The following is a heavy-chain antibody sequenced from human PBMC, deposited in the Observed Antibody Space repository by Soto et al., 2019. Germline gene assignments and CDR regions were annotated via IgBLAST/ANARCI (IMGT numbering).Heavy chain of an antibody. CDR2: IIPIFGTA. CDR3: ARAGRYFAWLLDYYYYGMDV. V-gene: IGHV1-69*13. J-gene: IGHJ6*02. D-gene: IGHD3-9*01. Sequence: SVKVSCKASGGTFSSYAISWVLQAPGQGLEWMGGIIPIFGTANYAQKFQGRVTITADESTSTAYMELSSLRSEDTAVYYCARAGRYFAWLLDYYYYGMDVWGQGTTVTVS. CDR1: GGTFSSYA.